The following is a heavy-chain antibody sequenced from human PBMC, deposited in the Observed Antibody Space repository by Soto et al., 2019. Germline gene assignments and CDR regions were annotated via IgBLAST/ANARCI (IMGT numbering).Heavy chain of an antibody. CDR3: SRAHPVCRSLSCYHVECDY. V-gene: IGHV1-18*01. CDR2: IRVYSGDT. D-gene: IGHD2-2*01. J-gene: IGHJ4*02. Sequence: QVHLVQSGPEVKKPGASVKVSCKASGYTFGNYGLTWVRQAPGQGLEWMGWIRVYSGDTNYAQKFQDRVSMTTATCTSTADIELRSLISDDTSVYYCSRAHPVCRSLSCYHVECDYWGQGTLVTVSS. CDR1: GYTFGNYG.